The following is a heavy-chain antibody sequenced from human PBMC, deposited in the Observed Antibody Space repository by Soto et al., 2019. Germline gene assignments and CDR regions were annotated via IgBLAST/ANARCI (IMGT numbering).Heavy chain of an antibody. V-gene: IGHV3-15*01. J-gene: IGHJ4*02. CDR2: IKSKTDGGTT. CDR3: TTEGNGYGDPHLY. CDR1: GFTFSNAW. D-gene: IGHD4-17*01. Sequence: EVQLVESGGGLVKPGGSLRLSCAASGFTFSNAWMSWVRQAPGKGLEWVGRIKSKTDGGTTDYAAPVKGRFTISRNDLKNPLYLQMNSLKTEDTAVYYCTTEGNGYGDPHLYWGQGTLVTVSS.